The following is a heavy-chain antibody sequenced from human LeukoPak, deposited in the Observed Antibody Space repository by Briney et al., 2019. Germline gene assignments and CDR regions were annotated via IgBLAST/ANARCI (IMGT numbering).Heavy chain of an antibody. D-gene: IGHD6-13*01. Sequence: GGSLRLSCAASGFTFSSYAMSWVRQAPGKGLEWVSTISGSAISTYYADSVKGRFTISRDNSKNTLYLQMNSLRAEDTAVYYCAIRQQLVALDYWGQGTLVTVSS. CDR1: GFTFSSYA. CDR2: ISGSAIST. J-gene: IGHJ4*02. CDR3: AIRQQLVALDY. V-gene: IGHV3-23*01.